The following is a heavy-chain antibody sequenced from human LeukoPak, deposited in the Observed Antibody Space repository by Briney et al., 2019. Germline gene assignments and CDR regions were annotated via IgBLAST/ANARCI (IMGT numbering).Heavy chain of an antibody. CDR2: IYSGGST. CDR3: ARRSRGYYLDY. D-gene: IGHD3-22*01. V-gene: IGHV3-66*04. Sequence: GGSLRLSCAASGFTFTNAWMSWVRQAPGKGPEWVSVIYSGGSTYYADSVKGRFTISRDNSKNTLYLQMNSLRAEDTAVYYCARRSRGYYLDYWGQGTLVTVSS. CDR1: GFTFTNAW. J-gene: IGHJ4*02.